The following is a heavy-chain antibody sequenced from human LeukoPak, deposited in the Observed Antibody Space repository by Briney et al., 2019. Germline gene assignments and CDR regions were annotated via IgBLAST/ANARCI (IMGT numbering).Heavy chain of an antibody. D-gene: IGHD3-10*01. CDR3: ARGAKFRSYGSGTYYTSLPFDP. CDR2: INPSGGST. Sequence: VASVKVSCKASGYTFTSYYMHWVRQAPGQGLEWMGIINPSGGSTSYAQKFQGRVTMTRDMSTSTVYMELSSLRSEDMAVYYCARGAKFRSYGSGTYYTSLPFDPWGQGTLVTVSS. CDR1: GYTFTSYY. J-gene: IGHJ5*02. V-gene: IGHV1-46*01.